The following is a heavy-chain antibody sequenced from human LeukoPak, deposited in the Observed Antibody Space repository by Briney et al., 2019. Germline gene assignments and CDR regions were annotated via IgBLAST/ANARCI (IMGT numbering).Heavy chain of an antibody. V-gene: IGHV3-23*01. Sequence: GGSLRLSCTPSGLSLNNYAMSWVRQVPGKGLEWGSASSSSDDGKWYAESVRGRFTISRDTSKNTVYLQMDSLRVEDAGVYYCAKAPVTSCRGAFCYPFDYWGHGTLVTVSS. CDR3: AKAPVTSCRGAFCYPFDY. CDR2: SSSSDDGK. J-gene: IGHJ4*01. D-gene: IGHD2-21*01. CDR1: GLSLNNYA.